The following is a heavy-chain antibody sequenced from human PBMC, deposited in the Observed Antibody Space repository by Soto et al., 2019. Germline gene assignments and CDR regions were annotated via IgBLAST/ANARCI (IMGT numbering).Heavy chain of an antibody. CDR1: GFTFSSYA. J-gene: IGHJ5*02. CDR2: ISYDGSNK. D-gene: IGHD3-10*01. V-gene: IGHV3-30-3*01. Sequence: QVQLVESGGGVVQPGRSLRLSCAASGFTFSSYAMHWVRQAPGKGLEWVAVISYDGSNKYYADSVKGRFTISRDNSKNTLYLQMNSLRAEDTDVYYCAREGTRQWFDHWGQGTLVTVSS. CDR3: AREGTRQWFDH.